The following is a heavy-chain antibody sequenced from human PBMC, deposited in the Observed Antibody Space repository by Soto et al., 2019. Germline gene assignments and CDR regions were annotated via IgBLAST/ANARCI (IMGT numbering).Heavy chain of an antibody. V-gene: IGHV1-69*02. D-gene: IGHD3-10*01. CDR3: ATSYGSGSAHFDY. CDR2: IIPILRMA. J-gene: IGHJ4*02. Sequence: QGQLVQSGAEVKMPGSSVKVSCTASGGTFTSYTFSWVRQVPGQGLEWMGRIIPILRMADFAQKFQGRVTINADESTSTVYMKLSSLRSEDTAVYYCATSYGSGSAHFDYWGQGTMVTVS. CDR1: GGTFTSYT.